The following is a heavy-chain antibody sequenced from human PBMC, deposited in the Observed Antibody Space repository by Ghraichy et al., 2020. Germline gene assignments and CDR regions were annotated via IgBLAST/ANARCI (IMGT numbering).Heavy chain of an antibody. Sequence: SETLSLTCTVSGGSISSYYWSWIRQPQGKGLEWIGYIYYSGSTYYNPSLKSRVTISADTSKNQFSLRLSSVTAADTAVYYCATFSGDAEYFQHWGQGTLVTVSS. D-gene: IGHD2-15*01. CDR3: ATFSGDAEYFQH. V-gene: IGHV4-59*08. J-gene: IGHJ1*01. CDR2: IYYSGST. CDR1: GGSISSYY.